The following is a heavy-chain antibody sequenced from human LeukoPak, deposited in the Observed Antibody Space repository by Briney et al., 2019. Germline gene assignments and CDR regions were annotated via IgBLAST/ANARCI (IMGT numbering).Heavy chain of an antibody. CDR2: ISSSSSYI. CDR1: RSTFSSYS. Sequence: GGSLRLSCAASRSTFSSYSMNWVRQAPGKGLEWVSSISSSSSYIYYADSVKGRFTISRDNAKNSLYLQMNSLRAEDTAVYYCAKDTGVVVPAAMHYWGQGTLVTVSS. CDR3: AKDTGVVVPAAMHY. J-gene: IGHJ4*02. V-gene: IGHV3-21*04. D-gene: IGHD2-2*01.